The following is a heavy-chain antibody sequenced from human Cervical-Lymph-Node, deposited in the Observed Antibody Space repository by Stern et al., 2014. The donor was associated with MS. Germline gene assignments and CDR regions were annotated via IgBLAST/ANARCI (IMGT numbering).Heavy chain of an antibody. CDR2: IYLSGSA. D-gene: IGHD2-15*01. CDR1: GASVNSRRYY. V-gene: IGHV4-61*02. Sequence: VQLEESGPGLVKPSQTLSLTCTVSGASVNSRRYYWSWIRQPAGKGLEWIGRIYLSGSANYTPPLGDRFTFSQPTAKTQFPRNLNFVTAADTAMYFCARDYADIKRGWFDPWGQGTLVTVSS. CDR3: ARDYADIKRGWFDP. J-gene: IGHJ5*02.